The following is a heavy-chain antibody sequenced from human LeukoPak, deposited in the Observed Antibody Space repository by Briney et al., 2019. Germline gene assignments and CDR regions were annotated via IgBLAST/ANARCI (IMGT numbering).Heavy chain of an antibody. V-gene: IGHV4-34*01. Sequence: SETLSLTCAVFSGSFNGYYWNLIRQPPGKGLEWIGEINHSGSTNSNPSLKSRVTMSVDPSKNQFALKLSSVTAADPAVYYCTRMSSGAFDIWGQGTMVTVSS. CDR1: SGSFNGYY. CDR2: INHSGST. J-gene: IGHJ3*02. CDR3: TRMSSGAFDI.